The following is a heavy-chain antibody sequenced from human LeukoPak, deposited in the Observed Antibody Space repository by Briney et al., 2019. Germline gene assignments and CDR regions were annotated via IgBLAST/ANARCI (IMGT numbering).Heavy chain of an antibody. CDR3: ARDRYYYDSSGYYDAFDI. D-gene: IGHD3-22*01. J-gene: IGHJ3*02. V-gene: IGHV4-31*03. CDR2: IYYSGST. Sequence: SETLSLTCTVSGGSISSGGYYWCWIRQHPGKGLEWIGYIYYSGSTYYNPSLKSRVTISVDTSKNQFSLKLSSVTAADTAVYYCARDRYYYDSSGYYDAFDIWGQGTMVTVSS. CDR1: GGSISSGGYY.